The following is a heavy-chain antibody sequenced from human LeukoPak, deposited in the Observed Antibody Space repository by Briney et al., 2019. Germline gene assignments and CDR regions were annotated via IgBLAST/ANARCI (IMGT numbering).Heavy chain of an antibody. V-gene: IGHV3-74*01. CDR3: ARANENNYGLFDY. CDR1: GFTFNNYW. Sequence: GGSLRLSCAASGFTFNNYWVHWVRQVPGKGLVWVSRINPAGSSTSYADSVKGRFTISRDNAKNTVYLQMNSLRAEDTAVYYCARANENNYGLFDYWGQGTLVTVSS. D-gene: IGHD1/OR15-1a*01. CDR2: INPAGSST. J-gene: IGHJ4*02.